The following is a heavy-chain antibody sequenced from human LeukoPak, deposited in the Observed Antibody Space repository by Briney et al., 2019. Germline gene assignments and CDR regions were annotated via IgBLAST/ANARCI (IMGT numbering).Heavy chain of an antibody. D-gene: IGHD1-14*01. V-gene: IGHV4-34*01. CDR2: MNHSGST. CDR3: ARDRDYFDY. Sequence: ASEILSLTCAVYGGSFSGYYWSWIRQPPGKGLEWIGEMNHSGSTNYNPSLKSRVPISVHSSKNQFSLNLSSVSAADTAVYYFARDRDYFDYWGQGTLVTVSS. CDR1: GGSFSGYY. J-gene: IGHJ4*02.